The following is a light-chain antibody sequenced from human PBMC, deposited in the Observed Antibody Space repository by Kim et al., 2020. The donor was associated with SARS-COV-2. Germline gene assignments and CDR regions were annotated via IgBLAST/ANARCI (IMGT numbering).Light chain of an antibody. CDR2: DVS. CDR3: ISYTSNSAVV. V-gene: IGLV2-14*03. Sequence: QSALTQPASVSGSPGQSITISCTGTSSDVGGYNYVSWYQQHPGKAPKLMIYDVSTRPSGVSDRFSGSKSDNTASLTISGLQAEDEADYYCISYTSNSAVVFGTGTKVTVL. CDR1: SSDVGGYNY. J-gene: IGLJ1*01.